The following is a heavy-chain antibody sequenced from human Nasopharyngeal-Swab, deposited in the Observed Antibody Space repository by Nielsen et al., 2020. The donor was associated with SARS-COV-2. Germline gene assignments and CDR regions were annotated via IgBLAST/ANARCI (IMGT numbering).Heavy chain of an antibody. CDR3: ARDQRLGVPMALGLGVFDY. Sequence: GEALKISWAVSGFPFRGYPMHLVRQTPGKGPEHVSAISDQGDTKYYANFVKGRFTISRDNSKNTLYLQMGSLRTEDTAVYYCARDQRLGVPMALGLGVFDYWGQGTLVAVSS. J-gene: IGHJ4*02. V-gene: IGHV3-64*01. CDR2: ISDQGDTK. CDR1: GFPFRGYP. D-gene: IGHD3-10*01.